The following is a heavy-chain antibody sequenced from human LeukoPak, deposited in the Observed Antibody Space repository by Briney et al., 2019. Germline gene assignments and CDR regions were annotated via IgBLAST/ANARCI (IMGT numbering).Heavy chain of an antibody. Sequence: GGSLRLSCAASGFTFNTYWMSWVRQAPGKGLEWVSAISGSGGSTYYADSVKGRFTISRDNSKNTLYLQMNSLRAEDTAVYYCAKGGLYCSSTSCYDYYYMDVWGKGTTVTVSS. D-gene: IGHD2-2*01. CDR1: GFTFNTYW. CDR3: AKGGLYCSSTSCYDYYYMDV. J-gene: IGHJ6*03. CDR2: ISGSGGST. V-gene: IGHV3-23*01.